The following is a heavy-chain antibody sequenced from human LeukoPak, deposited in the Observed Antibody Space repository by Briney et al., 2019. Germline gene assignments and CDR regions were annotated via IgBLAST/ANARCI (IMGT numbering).Heavy chain of an antibody. CDR2: IYYSGST. V-gene: IGHV4-61*08. CDR3: ARDRPFFEY. CDR1: GGTVSSADYF. J-gene: IGHJ4*02. Sequence: SETLSLTCAVSGGTVSSADYFWSWIRQPPGKGLEWIGYIYYSGSTNYSPSLKSRVTISVDTSENQFSLKLTSVTAADTAVYYCARDRPFFEYWGQGTLVTVSS.